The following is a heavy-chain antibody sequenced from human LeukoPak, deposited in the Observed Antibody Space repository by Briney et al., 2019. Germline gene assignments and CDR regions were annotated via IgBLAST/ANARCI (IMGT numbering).Heavy chain of an antibody. CDR1: GYTLTELS. J-gene: IGHJ4*02. CDR3: ATYAGVSWFGELLSGLDY. Sequence: ASVKVSCKVSGYTLTELSMHWVRQAPGKGLEWMGGFDPEDGETIYAQKFQGRVTMTEDTSTDTAYMELSSLRSEDTAVYYCATYAGVSWFGELLSGLDYWGQGTLSLSPQ. V-gene: IGHV1-24*01. D-gene: IGHD3-10*01. CDR2: FDPEDGET.